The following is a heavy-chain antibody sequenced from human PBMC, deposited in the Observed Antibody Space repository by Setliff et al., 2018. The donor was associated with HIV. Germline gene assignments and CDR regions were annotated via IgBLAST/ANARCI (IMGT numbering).Heavy chain of an antibody. D-gene: IGHD4-17*01. CDR2: ISGSGIGS. CDR1: GFTFSRYA. CDR3: ARDPDYGDFIALDI. J-gene: IGHJ3*02. V-gene: IGHV3-23*01. Sequence: GGSLRLSCAASGFTFSRYAMTWVRQAPGKGLEWVSAISGSGIGSYYADSVKGRFTVSRDDAKNALYLQMNNLRAEDTAVYFCARDPDYGDFIALDIWGQGTMVTVSS.